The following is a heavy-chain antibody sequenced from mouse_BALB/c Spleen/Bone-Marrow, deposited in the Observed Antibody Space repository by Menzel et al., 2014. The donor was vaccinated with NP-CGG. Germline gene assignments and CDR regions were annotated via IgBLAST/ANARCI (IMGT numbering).Heavy chain of an antibody. CDR3: TRQRGYAYAMDY. V-gene: IGHV5-12-1*01. Sequence: VQLKQSGGGLVKPGGSLKLSCAASGFAISGYDMSWVRQTPEKRLEWVAYISSGGSNTYYPDTVKGRFTISRDNAKNTLYLQMNSLKSEDTAMYYCTRQRGYAYAMDYWGQGTSVTVSS. J-gene: IGHJ4*01. CDR1: GFAISGYD. CDR2: ISSGGSNT. D-gene: IGHD2-2*01.